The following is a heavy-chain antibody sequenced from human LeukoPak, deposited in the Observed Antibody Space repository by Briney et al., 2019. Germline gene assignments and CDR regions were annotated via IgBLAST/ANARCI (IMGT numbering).Heavy chain of an antibody. CDR3: ARRNWGSHFDY. V-gene: IGHV4-39*01. D-gene: IGHD7-27*01. J-gene: IGHJ4*02. CDR2: IYYSGST. Sequence: SETPSLTCTVSGDSISSGSYYWGWIRQPPGKGLEWIGNIYYSGSTYYNPSLKSRVTISVDTSKNQFSLKVRSVTAADTAVYYCARRNWGSHFDYWGQGTLVTVSS. CDR1: GDSISSGSYY.